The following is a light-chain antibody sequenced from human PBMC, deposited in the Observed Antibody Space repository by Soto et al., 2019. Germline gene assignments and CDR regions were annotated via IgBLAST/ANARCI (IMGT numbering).Light chain of an antibody. J-gene: IGLJ2*01. CDR2: SNN. CDR1: SSNIGRNT. V-gene: IGLV1-44*01. Sequence: QSVLTQPPSASGTPGQRVTISCSGSSSNIGRNTVNWYQQLPGTAPKLLIYSNNQRPSGVPDRFSGSKSGTSASLAIGGLQSEDEADYYCAAWDDSLNGHVVFGGGTKHTVL. CDR3: AAWDDSLNGHVV.